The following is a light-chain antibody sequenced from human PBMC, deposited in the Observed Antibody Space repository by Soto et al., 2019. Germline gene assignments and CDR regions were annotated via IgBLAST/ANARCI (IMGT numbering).Light chain of an antibody. Sequence: QSALTQSPSASGTPGQRVTISCSGSSSNIGTNPVNWYHQLPGTAHKLLIYSNNNRPSGVPDRFSGSKSGTSASLAISGLQSEDESEYYCAAWDDSLNGVVFGGGTQLTVL. CDR1: SSNIGTNP. CDR3: AAWDDSLNGVV. V-gene: IGLV1-44*01. J-gene: IGLJ3*02. CDR2: SNN.